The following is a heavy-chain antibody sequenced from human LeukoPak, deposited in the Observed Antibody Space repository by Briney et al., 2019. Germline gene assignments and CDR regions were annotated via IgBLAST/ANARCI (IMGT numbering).Heavy chain of an antibody. CDR3: ASVPLDYSNYYRYFDY. Sequence: WASVKVSCKASGGTFSSYAISWVRQAPGQGLEWMGGIIPIFGTANYAQKFQGRVTITADESTSTAYMELSSLRSEDTAVYYCASVPLDYSNYYRYFDYWGQGTLVTVSS. J-gene: IGHJ4*02. CDR2: IIPIFGTA. CDR1: GGTFSSYA. D-gene: IGHD4-11*01. V-gene: IGHV1-69*13.